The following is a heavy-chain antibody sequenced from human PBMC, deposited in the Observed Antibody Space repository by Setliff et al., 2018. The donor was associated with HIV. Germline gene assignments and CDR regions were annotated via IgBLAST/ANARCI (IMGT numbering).Heavy chain of an antibody. CDR1: GGSFTDIGGSFTDYY. V-gene: IGHV4-34*01. Sequence: SETLSLTCAVFGGSFTDIGGSFTDYYWIWIRQPPGKGLEWIGEINHSGSTHYNPSLKSRFTISVDTSKNQFSLKLSSVTAADAAVYYCARAMSSSWYIDGFDIWGQGTVVT. D-gene: IGHD6-13*01. CDR2: INHSGST. J-gene: IGHJ3*02. CDR3: ARAMSSSWYIDGFDI.